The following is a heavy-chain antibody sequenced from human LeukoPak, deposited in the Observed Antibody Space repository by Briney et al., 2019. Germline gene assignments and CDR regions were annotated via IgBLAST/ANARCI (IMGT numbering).Heavy chain of an antibody. CDR3: AKDSLRYYDSSGSTYYFDY. J-gene: IGHJ4*02. Sequence: GRSLRLSCAASGFTFDDYAMHWVRQAPGKGLEWVSGISWNSGSIVYADSVKGRFTISRDNAKNSLYLQMNSLRAEDMALYYCAKDSLRYYDSSGSTYYFDYWGQGTLATVSS. V-gene: IGHV3-9*03. D-gene: IGHD3-22*01. CDR1: GFTFDDYA. CDR2: ISWNSGSI.